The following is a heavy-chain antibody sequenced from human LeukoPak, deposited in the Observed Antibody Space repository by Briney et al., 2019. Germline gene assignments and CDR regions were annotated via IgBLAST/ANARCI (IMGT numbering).Heavy chain of an antibody. V-gene: IGHV3-48*04. J-gene: IGHJ4*02. CDR1: GFTFSDYS. CDR2: VGISSRNT. D-gene: IGHD5-12*01. Sequence: PGGSLRLSCAASGFTFSDYSMNWVRQAPGKGLEWISYVGISSRNTKYADSVKGRFTISGDSAKNSVFLQMNNLRVEDTAVYYCARDHRYAFDNWGQGTLVTVSS. CDR3: ARDHRYAFDN.